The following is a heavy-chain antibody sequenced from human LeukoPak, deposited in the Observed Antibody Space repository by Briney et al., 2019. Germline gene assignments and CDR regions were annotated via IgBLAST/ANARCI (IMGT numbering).Heavy chain of an antibody. J-gene: IGHJ4*02. CDR2: ISSSSSYI. V-gene: IGHV3-21*01. CDR3: ARVIAVAGNDY. D-gene: IGHD6-19*01. Sequence: GGSLRLSCVASGFTFSSYSMNWVRQAPGKGLEWVSSISSSSSYIYYADSVKGRFTISRDNAKNSLYLQMNSLRAEDTAVYYCARVIAVAGNDYWGQGTLVTVSS. CDR1: GFTFSSYS.